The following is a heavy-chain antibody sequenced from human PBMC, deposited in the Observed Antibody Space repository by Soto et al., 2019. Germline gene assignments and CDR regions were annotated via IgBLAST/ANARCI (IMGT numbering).Heavy chain of an antibody. D-gene: IGHD2-15*01. V-gene: IGHV3-30*18. CDR3: AKRVPVWAGRGHEYFQH. CDR2: ISYDGSNK. CDR1: GFTFSSYG. J-gene: IGHJ1*01. Sequence: QVQLVESGGGVVQPGRSLRLSCAASGFTFSSYGMHWVRQAPGKGLEWVAVISYDGSNKYYADSVKGRFTISRDNSKNTLYLQMNSLRAEDTAVYYCAKRVPVWAGRGHEYFQHWVQGTLVTVSS.